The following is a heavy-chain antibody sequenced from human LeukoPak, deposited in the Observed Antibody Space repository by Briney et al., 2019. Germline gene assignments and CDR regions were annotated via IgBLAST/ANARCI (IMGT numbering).Heavy chain of an antibody. D-gene: IGHD3-9*01. CDR2: VSIYNDNT. J-gene: IGHJ4*02. Sequence: ASVKVSCKASGYSFTDYDFSWVRQAPGQGLEWLGWVSIYNDNTNYAREFQDRITMTTDISTSTAYMEPKSLTSDDTAVYFCARTGHYQFDSWGQGTLVTVYS. CDR1: GYSFTDYD. V-gene: IGHV1-18*01. CDR3: ARTGHYQFDS.